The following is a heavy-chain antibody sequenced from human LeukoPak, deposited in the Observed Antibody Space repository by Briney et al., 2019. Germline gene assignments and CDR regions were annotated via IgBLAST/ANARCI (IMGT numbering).Heavy chain of an antibody. J-gene: IGHJ3*02. CDR2: ISGSGGST. CDR1: GFTFSSCA. CDR3: AKDHGDYDAFDI. Sequence: PGGSLRLSCAASGFTFSSCAMSWVRQAPGKGLEWVSAISGSGGSTYYADSVKGRFTISRDNSKNTLYLQMNSLRAEDTAVYCCAKDHGDYDAFDIWGQGTMVTVSS. D-gene: IGHD4-17*01. V-gene: IGHV3-23*01.